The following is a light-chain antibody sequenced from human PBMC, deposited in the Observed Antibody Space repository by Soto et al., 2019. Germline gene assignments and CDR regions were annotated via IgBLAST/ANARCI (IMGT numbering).Light chain of an antibody. CDR2: GAS. V-gene: IGKV3-20*01. J-gene: IGKJ1*01. CDR1: QSVSNNY. Sequence: IVLTQSPVPLSLSPGERATLYCRASQSVSNNYLAWYQQKPGQAPRLLIYGASNRATGIPDRFSGSGSGTDFTLTISRLEPEDFAVSYCQQYGSSGTFGQGTKVDIK. CDR3: QQYGSSGT.